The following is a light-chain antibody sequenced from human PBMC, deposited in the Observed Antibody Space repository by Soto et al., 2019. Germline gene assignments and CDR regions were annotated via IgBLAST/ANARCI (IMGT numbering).Light chain of an antibody. CDR2: AAA. Sequence: SSWLAWYQQKPGKAPKLLIYAAATLASGVPARFSGIGSGTHFTLTISSLQPEDFGTYYCQRANSFPRTFGQGTKVDIK. CDR3: QRANSFPRT. CDR1: SSW. J-gene: IGKJ1*01. V-gene: IGKV1-12*01.